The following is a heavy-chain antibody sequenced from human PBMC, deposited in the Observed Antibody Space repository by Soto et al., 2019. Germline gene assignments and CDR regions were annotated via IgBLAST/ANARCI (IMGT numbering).Heavy chain of an antibody. Sequence: ACGQVSCTDCGWRLSRYGNSGVRQGQGRGLELMGWIRPYNGNTNYAQKLQGTATMTTNTCTTTAYMELRSLRSDDTAVYDCAMTLDSGGDWFDPWC. CDR3: AMTLDSGGDWFDP. CDR2: IRPYNGNT. V-gene: IGHV1-18*04. J-gene: IGHJ5*02. CDR1: GWRLSRYG. D-gene: IGHD3-10*01.